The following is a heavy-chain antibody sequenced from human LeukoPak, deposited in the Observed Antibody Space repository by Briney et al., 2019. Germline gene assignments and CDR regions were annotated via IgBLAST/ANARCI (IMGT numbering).Heavy chain of an antibody. CDR1: GGSISSSNW. CDR2: IYHSGSP. D-gene: IGHD6-13*01. Sequence: SGTLSLTCAVYGGSISSSNWWSRVRQPPGKGLEWIGEIYHSGSPNYNPSLMNRVSISVATSKNQFSLKLSSVSASDTAVYYCARDSSSWSGLATYWGQGTLVTVSS. V-gene: IGHV4-4*02. J-gene: IGHJ4*02. CDR3: ARDSSSWSGLATY.